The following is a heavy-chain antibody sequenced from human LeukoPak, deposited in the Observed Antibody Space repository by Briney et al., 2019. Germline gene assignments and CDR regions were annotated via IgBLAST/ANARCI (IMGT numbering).Heavy chain of an antibody. Sequence: ASVKVSCKASGYSFTTYYMHWVRQAPGQGLEWMGLINPSGGSTSYAQMFQGRVTMTRDTSTSTVYMELSSLRSEDTAVYYCARGGDGFTVTPEYYFDYWGQGTLVTVSS. V-gene: IGHV1-46*01. D-gene: IGHD4-17*01. J-gene: IGHJ4*02. CDR3: ARGGDGFTVTPEYYFDY. CDR1: GYSFTTYY. CDR2: INPSGGST.